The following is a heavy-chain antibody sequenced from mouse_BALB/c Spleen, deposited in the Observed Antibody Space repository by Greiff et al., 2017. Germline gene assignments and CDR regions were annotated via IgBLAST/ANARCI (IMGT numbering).Heavy chain of an antibody. CDR2: IDPANGNT. CDR1: GFNIKDTY. CDR3: ARSPIYYGSSYWYFDV. Sequence: EVQLQQSGAELVKPGASVKLSCTASGFNIKDTYMHWVKQRPEQGLEWIGRIDPANGNTKYAPKFQGKATITADTSSNTAYLQLSSLTSEYTAVYYCARSPIYYGSSYWYFDVWGAGTTVTVSS. J-gene: IGHJ1*01. D-gene: IGHD1-1*01. V-gene: IGHV14-3*02.